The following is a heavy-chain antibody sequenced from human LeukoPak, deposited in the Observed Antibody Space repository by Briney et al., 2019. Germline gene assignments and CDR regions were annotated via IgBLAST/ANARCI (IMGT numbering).Heavy chain of an antibody. CDR3: VKLDWGYYYDT. J-gene: IGHJ5*02. D-gene: IGHD3-22*01. CDR1: GFTFSSYA. Sequence: PGGSLRLSCAASGFTFSSYAMSWVRQAPGKGLEWVSTISGSGESTYYADSVKGRFTISRDNSKNTLYLQMSGLRAEDTALYYCVKLDWGYYYDTWGQGTLVTVSS. CDR2: ISGSGEST. V-gene: IGHV3-23*01.